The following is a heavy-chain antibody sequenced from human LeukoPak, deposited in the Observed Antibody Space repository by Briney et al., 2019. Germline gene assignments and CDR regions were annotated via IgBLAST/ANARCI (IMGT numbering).Heavy chain of an antibody. V-gene: IGHV4-30-4*01. CDR2: IYYSGST. J-gene: IGHJ4*02. Sequence: PSETLSLTCTVSGGSISSGDYYWSRIRQPPGKGLEWIGYIYYSGSTYYNPSLKSRLTISVDTSKNQFSLKLSSVTAADTAVYYCARLYGSGSYYNYWGQGTLVTVSS. CDR1: GGSISSGDYY. CDR3: ARLYGSGSYYNY. D-gene: IGHD3-10*01.